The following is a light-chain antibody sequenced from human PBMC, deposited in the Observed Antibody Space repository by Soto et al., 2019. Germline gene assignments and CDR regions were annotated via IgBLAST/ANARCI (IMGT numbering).Light chain of an antibody. J-gene: IGKJ1*01. Sequence: IVLTQSPGTLSLSPGEGATLSCRASQSVSGDYLAWHQSKPGQAPTLLIYGASNRATGIPGMIGGSWSRTDFTLTISRMEPEDFAVYYCQQYGSSGTFGQGTKVDIK. V-gene: IGKV3-20*01. CDR2: GAS. CDR3: QQYGSSGT. CDR1: QSVSGDY.